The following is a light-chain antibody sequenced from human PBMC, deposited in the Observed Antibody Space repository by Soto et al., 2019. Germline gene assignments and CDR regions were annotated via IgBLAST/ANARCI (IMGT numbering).Light chain of an antibody. J-gene: IGKJ5*01. CDR1: QSLLYSNGYTY. CDR2: LGS. Sequence: DIVTTQSPLSLPVTPGEPASISCRSSQSLLYSNGYTYLDWYLQKPGQSPQLLIYLGSSRASGVTDRFSGSRSGTDFTLKISRVEAEDVGIYYCMHALKIHINFGKGTRPEI. V-gene: IGKV2-28*01. CDR3: MHALKIHIN.